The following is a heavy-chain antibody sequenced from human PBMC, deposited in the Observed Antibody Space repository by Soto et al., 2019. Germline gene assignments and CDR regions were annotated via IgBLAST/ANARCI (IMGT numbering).Heavy chain of an antibody. V-gene: IGHV3-23*01. CDR3: AKDRRYSSSWYGH. J-gene: IGHJ4*02. CDR2: ISGSGGST. D-gene: IGHD6-13*01. Sequence: VGSLRLSCAASGFTFSSYAMSWVRQAPGKGLEWVSAISGSGGSTYYADSVKGRFTIPRDNSKNTLYLQMNSLRAEDTAVYYCAKDRRYSSSWYGHWGQGPLVPVSS. CDR1: GFTFSSYA.